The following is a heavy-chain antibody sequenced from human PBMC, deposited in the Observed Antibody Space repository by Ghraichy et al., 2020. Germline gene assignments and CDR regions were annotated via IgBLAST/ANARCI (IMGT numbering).Heavy chain of an antibody. D-gene: IGHD1-7*01. CDR2: IYYSGST. CDR3: ARAYYWTYGRGMDV. CDR1: GGSISSYY. V-gene: IGHV4-59*01. J-gene: IGHJ6*02. Sequence: SETLSLTCTVSGGSISSYYWSWIRQPPGKGLEWIGYIYYSGSTNYNPSLKSRVTISVDTSKNQFSLKLSSVTAADTAVYYCARAYYWTYGRGMDVWGQGTTVTVSS.